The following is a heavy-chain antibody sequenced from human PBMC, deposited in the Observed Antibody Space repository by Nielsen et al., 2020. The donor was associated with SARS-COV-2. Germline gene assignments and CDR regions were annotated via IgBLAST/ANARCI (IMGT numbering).Heavy chain of an antibody. CDR2: IYYSGST. V-gene: IGHV4-31*03. CDR3: ARSSLTYYDFWSGYYKDSGYMDV. J-gene: IGHJ6*03. D-gene: IGHD3-3*01. Sequence: LRLSCTVSGGSISSGGYYWSWIRQHPGKGLEWIGYIYYSGSTYYNPSLKSRVTISVDTSKNQFSPKLSSVTAADTAVYYCARSSLTYYDFWSGYYKDSGYMDVWGKGTTVTVSS. CDR1: GGSISSGGYY.